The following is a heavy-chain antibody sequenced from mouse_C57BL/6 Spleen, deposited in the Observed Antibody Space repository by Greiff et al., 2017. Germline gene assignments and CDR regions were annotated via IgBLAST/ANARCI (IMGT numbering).Heavy chain of an antibody. V-gene: IGHV5-17*01. J-gene: IGHJ1*03. CDR2: ISSGSSTI. CDR3: ASLYYYGSSSPWYFDV. D-gene: IGHD1-1*01. CDR1: GFTFSDYG. Sequence: EVQRVESGGGLVKPGGSLKLSCAASGFTFSDYGMHWVRQAPEKGLEWVAYISSGSSTIYYADTVKGRFTISRDNAKNTLFLQMTSLRSEDTAMYYCASLYYYGSSSPWYFDVWGTGTTVTVSS.